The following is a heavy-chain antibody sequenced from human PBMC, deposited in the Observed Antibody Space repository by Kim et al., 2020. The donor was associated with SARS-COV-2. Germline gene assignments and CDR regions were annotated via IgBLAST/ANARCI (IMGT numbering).Heavy chain of an antibody. J-gene: IGHJ4*02. V-gene: IGHV5-51*01. CDR3: ARTITMVRGPFDY. CDR2: IYPGDSDT. CDR1: GYSFATYW. D-gene: IGHD3-10*01. Sequence: GESLKISCKGSGYSFATYWIGWVRQMPGKGLEWMGIIYPGDSDTRYSPSFQGQVTISADKSFSTAYLQWSSLKASDTAMYYCARTITMVRGPFDYWGQGTLVTVSS.